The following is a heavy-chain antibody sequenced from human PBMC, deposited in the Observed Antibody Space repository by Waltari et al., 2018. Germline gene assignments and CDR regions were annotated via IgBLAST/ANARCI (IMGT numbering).Heavy chain of an antibody. CDR2: INPNSGGT. Sequence: QVQLVQSGAEVKKPGASVKVSCKASGYTFTGYYMHWVRQAPGQGLEWMGWINPNSGGTNYAQKFQGRVTMTRDTSISTAYMELSRLRSDDTAVYYCARGFCSGGSCFVSDAFDIWGQGTMVTVSS. V-gene: IGHV1-2*02. D-gene: IGHD2-15*01. J-gene: IGHJ3*02. CDR3: ARGFCSGGSCFVSDAFDI. CDR1: GYTFTGYY.